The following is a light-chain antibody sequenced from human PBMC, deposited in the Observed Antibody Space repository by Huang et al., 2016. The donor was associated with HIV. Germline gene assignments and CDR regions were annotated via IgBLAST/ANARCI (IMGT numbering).Light chain of an antibody. Sequence: IQLTQSPSSLSASVGDGVTISCRASQGISSYLAWYQQKPGKAPKLLIYAASTLQSGGPSRFSGSGSGIDFTLTITSLQPEDFATYYCQQLNGYPLTFGGGTKVEIK. CDR3: QQLNGYPLT. J-gene: IGKJ4*01. V-gene: IGKV1-9*01. CDR2: AAS. CDR1: QGISSY.